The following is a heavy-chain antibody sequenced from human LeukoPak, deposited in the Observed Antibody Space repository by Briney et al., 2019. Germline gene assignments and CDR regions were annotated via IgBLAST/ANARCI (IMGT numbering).Heavy chain of an antibody. CDR3: ARGVRGRYCSSTSCYTNYYYYMDV. J-gene: IGHJ6*03. CDR1: GYTFTSYD. CDR2: MNPNSGNT. V-gene: IGHV1-8*03. Sequence: ASVKVSCKASGYTFTSYDINWVRQATGQGLEWMGWMNPNSGNTGYAQKFQGRVTITRNTSISTAYMELSSLRSEDTAVYYCARGVRGRYCSSTSCYTNYYYYMDVWGKGTTVTVSS. D-gene: IGHD2-2*02.